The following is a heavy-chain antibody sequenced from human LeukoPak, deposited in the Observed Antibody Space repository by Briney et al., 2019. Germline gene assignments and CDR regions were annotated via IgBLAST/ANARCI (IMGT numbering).Heavy chain of an antibody. J-gene: IGHJ5*02. CDR2: ISSSSSTI. D-gene: IGHD6-19*01. CDR1: GFTFSSYS. Sequence: GGSLRLSCAASGFTFSSYSMNWARQAPGKGLEWVSYISSSSSTIYYADSVKGRFTISRDNAKNSLYLQMNSLRDEDTAVYYCAGEVYSSVSNWFDPWGQGTLVTVSS. CDR3: AGEVYSSVSNWFDP. V-gene: IGHV3-48*02.